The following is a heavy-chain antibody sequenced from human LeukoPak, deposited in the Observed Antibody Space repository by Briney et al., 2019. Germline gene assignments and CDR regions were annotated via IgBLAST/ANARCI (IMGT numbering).Heavy chain of an antibody. CDR2: FGTRSTSI. CDR3: ARDHRAAAGTFDY. CDR1: GFTFSGYS. D-gene: IGHD6-13*01. V-gene: IGHV3-21*04. J-gene: IGHJ4*02. Sequence: GGPLRLSCTASGFTFSGYSMNWIRQAPGKGLEWVSSFGTRSTSIYHAGSVKGRFAISRDNAKNSLYLQMNSLRAEDTAVYYCARDHRAAAGTFDYWGQGTLVAVSS.